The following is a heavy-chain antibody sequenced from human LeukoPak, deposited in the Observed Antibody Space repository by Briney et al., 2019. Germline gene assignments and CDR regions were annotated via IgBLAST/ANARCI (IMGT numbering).Heavy chain of an antibody. J-gene: IGHJ6*02. V-gene: IGHV4-34*01. CDR2: INHSGST. CDR1: GGSFSVYY. Sequence: TSETLSLTCAVYGGSFSVYYWSWIRQPPGKGLEWIGEINHSGSTNYNPSLKSRVTISVDTSKNQFSLKLSSVTAADTAVYYCASIAEITSTTLDVWGQGTTVTVSS. D-gene: IGHD2-2*01. CDR3: ASIAEITSTTLDV.